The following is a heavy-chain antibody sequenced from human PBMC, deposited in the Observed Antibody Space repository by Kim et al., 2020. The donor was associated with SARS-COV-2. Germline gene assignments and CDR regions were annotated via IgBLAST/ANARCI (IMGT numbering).Heavy chain of an antibody. J-gene: IGHJ4*02. V-gene: IGHV3-23*03. D-gene: IGHD2-15*01. Sequence: AGHGKGRFPISSDNSMNTLYRQMGSLRAEDTAVYYCAKQGYCSGGSCYDYWGQGTLVTVSS. CDR3: AKQGYCSGGSCYDY.